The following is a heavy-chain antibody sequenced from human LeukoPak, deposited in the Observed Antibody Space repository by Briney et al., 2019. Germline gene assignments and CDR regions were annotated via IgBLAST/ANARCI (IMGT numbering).Heavy chain of an antibody. D-gene: IGHD4-17*01. Sequence: GGSLRLSCAASGFTFSDYYMSWIRQAPGKGLEWVAVISYDGSNKYYADSVKGRFTISRDNSKNTLYLQMNSLRAEDTAVYYCAKDLDYGEYYFDYWGQGTLVTVSS. CDR3: AKDLDYGEYYFDY. CDR1: GFTFSDYY. V-gene: IGHV3-30*18. J-gene: IGHJ4*02. CDR2: ISYDGSNK.